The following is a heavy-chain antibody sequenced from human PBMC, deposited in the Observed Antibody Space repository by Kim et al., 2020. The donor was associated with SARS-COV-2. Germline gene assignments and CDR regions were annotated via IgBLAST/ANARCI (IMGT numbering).Heavy chain of an antibody. V-gene: IGHV3-74*01. CDR3: ARGSPYYYDSSGYDY. D-gene: IGHD3-22*01. Sequence: DSVKGRFTISRDNAKNTLYLQMNSLRAEDTAVYYCARGSPYYYDSSGYDYWGQGTLVTVSS. J-gene: IGHJ4*02.